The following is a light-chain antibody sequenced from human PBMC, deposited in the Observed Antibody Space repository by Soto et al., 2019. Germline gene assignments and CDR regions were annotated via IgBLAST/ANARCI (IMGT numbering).Light chain of an antibody. J-gene: IGKJ1*01. V-gene: IGKV3-15*01. CDR3: QQYNNWPRT. Sequence: EIVMTQSPATLSVSPGERATLSCRASQSVSSNLAWYQQKPGQAPRLLIYGASIRATGIPVRFSGSGSGTEFTLTISSLQSEDFAVYYCQQYNNWPRTFGQGTKVEIK. CDR2: GAS. CDR1: QSVSSN.